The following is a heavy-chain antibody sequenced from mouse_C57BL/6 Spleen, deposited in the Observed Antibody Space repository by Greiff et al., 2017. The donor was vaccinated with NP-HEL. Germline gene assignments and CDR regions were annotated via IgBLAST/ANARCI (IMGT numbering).Heavy chain of an antibody. D-gene: IGHD1-1*01. J-gene: IGHJ4*01. V-gene: IGHV1-55*01. Sequence: VQLQQPGAELVKPGASVKMSCKASGYTFTSYWITWVQQRPGQGLEWIGDIYPGSGSTNYNEKFKSKATLTVATSSSTAYMQLSSLTSEDSAVYYCARFHYYGSSPRAMDYWGQGTSVTVSS. CDR1: GYTFTSYW. CDR3: ARFHYYGSSPRAMDY. CDR2: IYPGSGST.